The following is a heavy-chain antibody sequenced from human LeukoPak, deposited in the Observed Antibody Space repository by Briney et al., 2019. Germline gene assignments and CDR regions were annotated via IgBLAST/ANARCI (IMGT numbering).Heavy chain of an antibody. CDR3: AKDSSGYSDYFDY. D-gene: IGHD3-22*01. V-gene: IGHV3-48*03. CDR2: ISSSGSTI. Sequence: GGSLRLSCAASGFIFRSYEMNWVRQAPGKGLEWVSYISSSGSTIYYADSVKGRFTLSRDNSKNTLYLQMNSLRAEDTAVYYCAKDSSGYSDYFDYWGQGTLVTVSS. CDR1: GFIFRSYE. J-gene: IGHJ4*02.